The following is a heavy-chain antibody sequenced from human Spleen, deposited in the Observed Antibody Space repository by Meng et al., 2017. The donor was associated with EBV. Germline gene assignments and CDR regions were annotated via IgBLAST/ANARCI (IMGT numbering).Heavy chain of an antibody. J-gene: IGHJ4*01. CDR1: GGTFSSHG. CDR3: ATNKAGELLGQSDY. Sequence: QVQLVQSGAEVKKPGSPVKVSCKVSGGTFSSHGITWVRQAPGQGLEWMGVIIPMLGTAKYAQKFQGRVTITADEPTSTAYMEVSSLRSEDTAVYYCATNKAGELLGQSDYWGHGPLVTVSS. CDR2: IIPMLGTA. D-gene: IGHD1-26*01. V-gene: IGHV1-69*01.